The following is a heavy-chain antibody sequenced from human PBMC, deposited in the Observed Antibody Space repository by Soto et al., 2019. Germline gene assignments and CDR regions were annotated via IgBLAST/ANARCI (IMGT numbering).Heavy chain of an antibody. CDR3: ARRSPFLDQLRGGVDY. D-gene: IGHD2-2*01. CDR1: GGSISSSSYY. J-gene: IGHJ4*02. CDR2: IYYSGST. Sequence: PSETLSLTCSVSGGSISSSSYYWNWIRQSPGKGLEWIGSIYYSGSTYYNPSLKSRVTISVDTSKNQFSLKLSSVTAADTAVYYCARRSPFLDQLRGGVDYWGQGTLVTVSS. V-gene: IGHV4-39*01.